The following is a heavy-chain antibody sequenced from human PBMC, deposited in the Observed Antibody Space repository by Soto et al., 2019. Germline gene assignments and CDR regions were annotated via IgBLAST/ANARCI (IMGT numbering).Heavy chain of an antibody. D-gene: IGHD5-12*01. V-gene: IGHV3-23*01. CDR3: AKSFDSGYDVYYFDY. Sequence: GGSLRLSCAASGFTFSSYAMSWVRQAPGKGLEWVSAISGSGGSTYYADSVKGRFTISRDNSKNTLYLQMNSLRAEDTAVYYCAKSFDSGYDVYYFDYWGQGTLVTVSS. CDR1: GFTFSSYA. J-gene: IGHJ4*02. CDR2: ISGSGGST.